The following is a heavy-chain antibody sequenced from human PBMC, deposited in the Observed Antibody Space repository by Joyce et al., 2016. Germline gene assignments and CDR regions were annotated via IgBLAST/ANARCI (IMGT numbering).Heavy chain of an antibody. V-gene: IGHV5-10-1*03. CDR1: DYGFTYFL. D-gene: IGHD2-15*01. CDR2: IDPRDSYT. Sequence: EVQLVQSGAEVKKPGGSLRISCQGFDYGFTYFLMNWVRQVPGKGLEWMGRIDPRDSYTEYNPSFQGHVVFSTDNSINTAYLQGSSLKASDTAMYYCARQDGPWGQGTLVTVSS. CDR3: ARQDGP. J-gene: IGHJ5*02.